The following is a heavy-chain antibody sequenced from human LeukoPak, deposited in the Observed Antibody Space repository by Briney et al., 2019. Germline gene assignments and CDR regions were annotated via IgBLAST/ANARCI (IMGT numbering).Heavy chain of an antibody. D-gene: IGHD2-21*02. Sequence: SETLSLTCTVSGGSFSSGSHYWSWIRPPPGQGLEWIRYIYYSGSTDYNPSLNSRVTISLDTSKNQFSLKLTSVTAADTAVYYCARTSVVTAMPFDYWGQGTLVTVSS. J-gene: IGHJ4*02. CDR3: ARTSVVTAMPFDY. CDR1: GGSFSSGSHY. CDR2: IYYSGST. V-gene: IGHV4-61*01.